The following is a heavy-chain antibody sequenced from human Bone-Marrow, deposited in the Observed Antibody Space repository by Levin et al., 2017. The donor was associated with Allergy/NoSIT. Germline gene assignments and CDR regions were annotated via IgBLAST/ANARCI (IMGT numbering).Heavy chain of an antibody. D-gene: IGHD2/OR15-2a*01. CDR3: ARSEYKNFPFDL. J-gene: IGHJ4*02. CDR2: INPNSGTT. V-gene: IGHV1-2*02. CDR1: GYTFTGHH. Sequence: ASVKVSCKASGYTFTGHHIQWARQAPGQGLEWMGYINPNSGTTKSSQNFQGRLILTRDTSIATANMELSGLRFDDTALYFCARSEYKNFPFDLWGQGTLVTVSS.